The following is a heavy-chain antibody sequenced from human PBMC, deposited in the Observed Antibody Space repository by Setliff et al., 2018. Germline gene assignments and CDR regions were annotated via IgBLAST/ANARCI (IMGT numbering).Heavy chain of an antibody. J-gene: IGHJ4*01. Sequence: ASVKVSCKTSGYNFITTGISWVRQAPGQGPEWMGCISPFNGNTNYAQKFQDRVTMTTDTSTATTFMELSSLRSDDTAIYYCAREIRNMCYFDSWGRGTLVTVSS. CDR3: AREIRNMCYFDS. CDR2: ISPFNGNT. V-gene: IGHV1-18*01. CDR1: GYNFITTG. D-gene: IGHD3-10*01.